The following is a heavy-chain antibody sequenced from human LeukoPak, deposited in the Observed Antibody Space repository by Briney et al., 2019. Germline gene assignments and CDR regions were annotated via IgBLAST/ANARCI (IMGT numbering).Heavy chain of an antibody. CDR1: GFTFSSYA. J-gene: IGHJ4*02. Sequence: HAGGSLRLSCAASGFTFSSYAMSWVRQAPGKGLEWVSAISGSGGSTYYADSVKGRFTISRDNSKNTLYLQMNSLRAEDTAVYYCAKEEDSGYDAYFDYWGQGTPVTVSS. D-gene: IGHD5-12*01. CDR2: ISGSGGST. V-gene: IGHV3-23*01. CDR3: AKEEDSGYDAYFDY.